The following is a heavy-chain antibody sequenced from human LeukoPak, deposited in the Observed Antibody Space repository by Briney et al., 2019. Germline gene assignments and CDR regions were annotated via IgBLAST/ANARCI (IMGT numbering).Heavy chain of an antibody. J-gene: IGHJ4*01. D-gene: IGHD6-19*01. CDR2: ISGSGGST. V-gene: IGHV3-23*01. CDR3: AKYRGVWYRETDY. CDR1: GFTFSSYA. Sequence: GGSLRLSCAASGFTFSSYAMSWVRQAPGKGLEWVSGISGSGGSTYYADSVKGRFTISRDNSKNTLYLQMNSLRAEDTAVYYCAKYRGVWYRETDYWGQEPWSPSPQ.